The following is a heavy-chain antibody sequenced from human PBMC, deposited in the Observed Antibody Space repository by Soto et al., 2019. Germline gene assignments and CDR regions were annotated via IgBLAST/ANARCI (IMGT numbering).Heavy chain of an antibody. J-gene: IGHJ4*02. CDR2: INPCGGNT. V-gene: IGHV1-46*03. CDR3: ASIDYSFGTSDY. CDR1: GYTFTSYG. D-gene: IGHD1-7*01. Sequence: ASVKVSCKASGYTFTSYGISWVRQAPGQGLEWMGMINPCGGNTSYAQKFQGRVTMTRDTSTSTVYMELSSLRSEDTAVYYCASIDYSFGTSDYWGQGTLVTVSS.